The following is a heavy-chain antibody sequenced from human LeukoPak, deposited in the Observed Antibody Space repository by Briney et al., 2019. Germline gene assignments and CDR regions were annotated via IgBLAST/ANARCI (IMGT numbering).Heavy chain of an antibody. CDR3: AKVRVRWVTTVTTFDY. Sequence: GGSLRLSCAASGFTFNSYVLTWVRQAPGKGLEWVSAITATGSSTYYADSVKGRFTISRDNSKNTLYLQMDSLRAEDTAVYYCAKVRVRWVTTVTTFDYWGQGTLVTVSS. J-gene: IGHJ4*02. V-gene: IGHV3-23*01. D-gene: IGHD4-17*01. CDR2: ITATGSST. CDR1: GFTFNSYV.